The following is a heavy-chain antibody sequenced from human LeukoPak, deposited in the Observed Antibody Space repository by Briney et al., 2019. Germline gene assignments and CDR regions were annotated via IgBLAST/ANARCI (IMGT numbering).Heavy chain of an antibody. V-gene: IGHV4-4*07. CDR3: ARAEGGCSSTSCYTDFDY. D-gene: IGHD2-2*02. CDR2: IYTSGST. J-gene: IGHJ4*02. Sequence: SETLSLTCTVSGGSISSYYWSWIRQPAGKGLEWIGRIYTSGSTNYNPSLKSRVTMSVDTSKNQFSLKLSSVTAADTAVYYCARAEGGCSSTSCYTDFDYWGQGTLVTVSS. CDR1: GGSISSYY.